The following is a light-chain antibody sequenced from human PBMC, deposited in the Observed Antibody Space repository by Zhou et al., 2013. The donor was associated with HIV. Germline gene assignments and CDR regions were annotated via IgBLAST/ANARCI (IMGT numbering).Light chain of an antibody. J-gene: IGKJ5*01. CDR2: AAS. CDR3: QQYDGYPIT. Sequence: DIQMTQSPSSLSASVGDRVTITCQASQDISNYLNWYQQKPGKAPKLLIYAASSLQSGVPSRFSGSGSGTDFTLTITNLQPEDFATYYCQQYDGYPITFGQGTRLEIE. CDR1: QDISNY. V-gene: IGKV1-16*01.